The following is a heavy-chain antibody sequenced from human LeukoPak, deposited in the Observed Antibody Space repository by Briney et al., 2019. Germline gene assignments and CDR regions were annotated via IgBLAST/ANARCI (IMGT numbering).Heavy chain of an antibody. Sequence: ASVRVSCKASAYSFTRYGVSWVRQAPGQGLEWMGWINTNTGNPTYAQGFTGRFVFSLDTSVSTAYLQISSLKAEDTAVYYCARGRDYSVGSCYSDYWGQGTLVTVSS. V-gene: IGHV7-4-1*02. D-gene: IGHD2-15*01. CDR1: AYSFTRYG. CDR2: INTNTGNP. J-gene: IGHJ4*02. CDR3: ARGRDYSVGSCYSDY.